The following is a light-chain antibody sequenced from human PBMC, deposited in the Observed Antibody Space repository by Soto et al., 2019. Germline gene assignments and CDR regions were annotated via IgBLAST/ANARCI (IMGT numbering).Light chain of an antibody. CDR3: ATWDDSRNAPV. V-gene: IGLV1-44*01. CDR1: SSNIESKS. CDR2: GNN. J-gene: IGLJ3*02. Sequence: QSVLTQPPSASGTPEQRVTISCSGSSSNIESKSVNWYQHLPGSAPKLLIYGNNQRRPGLPDRFSGSKSDTSGSLAISSLQPEDEADYYCATWDDSRNAPVFGGGTTVTVL.